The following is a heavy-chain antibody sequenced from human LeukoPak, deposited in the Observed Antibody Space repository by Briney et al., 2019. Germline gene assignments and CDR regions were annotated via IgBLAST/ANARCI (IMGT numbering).Heavy chain of an antibody. J-gene: IGHJ5*02. Sequence: GGSLRLSCTASGFTFSTYWMSWVRQAPGKGLEWLANIKEDGSEKKYVDSVKGRFTISRDNAKNSLYLQMNSLRVEDTAIYYCARDLDSSSGWNWFDPWGQGTLVTVSS. CDR2: IKEDGSEK. CDR3: ARDLDSSSGWNWFDP. CDR1: GFTFSTYW. D-gene: IGHD6-13*01. V-gene: IGHV3-7*01.